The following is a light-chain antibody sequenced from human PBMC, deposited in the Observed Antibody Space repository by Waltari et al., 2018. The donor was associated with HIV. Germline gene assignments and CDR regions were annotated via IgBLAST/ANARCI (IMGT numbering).Light chain of an antibody. CDR2: DNS. V-gene: IGLV1-40*01. Sequence: VSGAPGQRVTISCTGSSSNIGAGYDVHWYQQLPGTAPKLLIYDNSNRPSGVPDRFSGSKSGTSASLAITGLQAEDEADYYCQSYDSSLSGSVFGGGTKLTVL. CDR3: QSYDSSLSGSV. CDR1: SSNIGAGYD. J-gene: IGLJ3*02.